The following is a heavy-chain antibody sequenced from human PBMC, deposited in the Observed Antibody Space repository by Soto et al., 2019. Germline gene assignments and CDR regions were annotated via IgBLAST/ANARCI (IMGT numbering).Heavy chain of an antibody. V-gene: IGHV2-70*04. CDR3: ARMKPLGPYYFDF. J-gene: IGHJ4*02. Sequence: SGPTLVNPTQTLTLTCTVAGFSLRTPGMRVSWLRQPPGKALEWLGRVDWNDDAFYDTSLATRLTISKENSRNRVVLTLTNVDPVDTASYYCARMKPLGPYYFDFWGQGALVTAS. CDR1: GFSLRTPGMR. CDR2: VDWNDDA.